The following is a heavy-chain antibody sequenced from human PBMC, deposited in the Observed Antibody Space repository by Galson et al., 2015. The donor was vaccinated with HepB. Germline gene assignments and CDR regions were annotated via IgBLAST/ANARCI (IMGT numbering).Heavy chain of an antibody. Sequence: QSGAEVKKPGESLRISCKGSGYSFTSYWISWVRQMPGKGLEWMGRIDPSDSYTNYSPSFQGQVTISADKSISTAYLQWSSLKASDTAMYYCARHGAPYNVGANYYYYYGMDVWGQGTTVTVSS. CDR1: GYSFTSYW. J-gene: IGHJ6*02. CDR2: IDPSDSYT. CDR3: ARHGAPYNVGANYYYYYGMDV. D-gene: IGHD1-26*01. V-gene: IGHV5-10-1*04.